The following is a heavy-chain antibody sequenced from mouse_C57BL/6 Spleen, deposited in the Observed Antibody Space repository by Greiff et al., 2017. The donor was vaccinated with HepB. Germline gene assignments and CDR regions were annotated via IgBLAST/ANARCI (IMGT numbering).Heavy chain of an antibody. CDR1: GYTFTSYW. V-gene: IGHV1-50*01. CDR3: AREGGQLRPLDY. CDR2: IDPSDSYT. D-gene: IGHD3-2*02. J-gene: IGHJ2*01. Sequence: VQLQQPGAELVKPGASVKLSCKASGYTFTSYWMQWVKQRPGQGLEWIGEIDPSDSYTNYNQKFKGKATLTVDTSSSTAYMQLSSLTSEDSAVYDCAREGGQLRPLDYWGQGTTLTVSS.